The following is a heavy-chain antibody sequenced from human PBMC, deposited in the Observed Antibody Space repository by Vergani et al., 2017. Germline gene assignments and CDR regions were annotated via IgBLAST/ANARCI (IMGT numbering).Heavy chain of an antibody. J-gene: IGHJ4*02. CDR2: IIPIFGTA. Sequence: QVQLVQSGAEVKQPGSSVKVSCKASGGTFSSYAISWVRQAPGQGLAWMGGIIPIFGTANYAQNFQGRVTITADESTSPAYMELSSLRSEDTAVYYCAAYSGLRVAFLDYWGQGTLVTVSS. D-gene: IGHD5-12*01. V-gene: IGHV1-69*01. CDR3: AAYSGLRVAFLDY. CDR1: GGTFSSYA.